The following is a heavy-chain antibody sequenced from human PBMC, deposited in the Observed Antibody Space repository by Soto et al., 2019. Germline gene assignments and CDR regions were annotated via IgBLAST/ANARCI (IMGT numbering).Heavy chain of an antibody. J-gene: IGHJ3*02. V-gene: IGHV4-39*01. CDR2: IYYSGST. CDR3: ARLEGFGSESGDAFDI. D-gene: IGHD3-10*01. Sequence: SETLSLTCTVSGGSISSSSYYWGWIRQPPGKGLEWIGSIYYSGSTYYNPSLKSRVTISVDTSKNQFSLKLSSVTAADTAVYYCARLEGFGSESGDAFDIWGQGTMVTVSS. CDR1: GGSISSSSYY.